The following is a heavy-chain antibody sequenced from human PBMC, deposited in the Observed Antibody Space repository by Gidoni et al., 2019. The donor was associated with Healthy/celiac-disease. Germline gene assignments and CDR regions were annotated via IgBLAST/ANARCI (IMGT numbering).Heavy chain of an antibody. CDR1: GFTVSSNY. V-gene: IGHV3-53*04. CDR3: AREEIVATSNYYYYYGMDV. Sequence: EVQLVESGGGLVQPGGSLRLSCAASGFTVSSNYMSWVRQAPGKGLEWVSVIYSGGSTYYADSVKGRFTISRHNSKNTLYLQMNSLRAEDTAVYYCAREEIVATSNYYYYYGMDVWGQGTTVTVSS. J-gene: IGHJ6*02. D-gene: IGHD5-12*01. CDR2: IYSGGST.